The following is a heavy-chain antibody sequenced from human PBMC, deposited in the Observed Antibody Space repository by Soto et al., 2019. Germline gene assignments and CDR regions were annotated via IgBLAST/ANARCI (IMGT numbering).Heavy chain of an antibody. CDR1: GGSFTSNNW. CDR3: ASRDPGTSVDY. Sequence: SETLSLTCAVSGGSFTSNNWWTWVRQPPGRGLEWIGEIYRTGSTNYNPSLKSRVTISLDKSENQFSLKVTSLTAADTAVYYCASRDPGTSVDYWGQGTLVTVSS. V-gene: IGHV4-4*02. CDR2: IYRTGST. J-gene: IGHJ4*02. D-gene: IGHD1-7*01.